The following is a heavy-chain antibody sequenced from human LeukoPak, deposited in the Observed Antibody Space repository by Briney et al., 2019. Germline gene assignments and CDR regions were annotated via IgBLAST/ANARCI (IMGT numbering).Heavy chain of an antibody. CDR1: GFTFSSSS. D-gene: IGHD2-8*01. CDR2: VSYDGLTK. V-gene: IGHV3-30*03. CDR3: ARDLRDVVWNWFDP. J-gene: IGHJ5*02. Sequence: GGSLRLSCAASGFTFSSSSMTWVRQAPGKGLEWVAVVSYDGLTKYYAESVKGRFTISRDNSKNTLYLQMNSLRVEDTAVYYCARDLRDVVWNWFDPWGQGTLVTVSS.